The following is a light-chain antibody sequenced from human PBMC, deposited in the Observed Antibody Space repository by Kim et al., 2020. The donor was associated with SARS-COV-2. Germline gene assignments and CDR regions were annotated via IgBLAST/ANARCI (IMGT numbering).Light chain of an antibody. V-gene: IGLV10-54*01. CDR1: SNNVGNQG. CDR3: SAWDSSLSAWV. J-gene: IGLJ3*02. Sequence: HTCTLTCAGNSNNVGNQGAVWLRQHQGHPPKLLTYRNNNRPSGISERLSASRSGNTASLTITGLQPEDEADYYCSAWDSSLSAWVFGGGTQLTVL. CDR2: RNN.